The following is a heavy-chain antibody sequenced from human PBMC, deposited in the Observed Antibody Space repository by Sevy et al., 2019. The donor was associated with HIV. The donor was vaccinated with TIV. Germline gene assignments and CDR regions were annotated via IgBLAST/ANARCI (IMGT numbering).Heavy chain of an antibody. V-gene: IGHV1-24*01. D-gene: IGHD3-22*01. CDR2: FEPEDAET. CDR3: ATTKDYYDSSGSPLDY. CDR1: GYTLSQLS. J-gene: IGHJ4*02. Sequence: SVKVSCKVSGYTLSQLSLHWVRQAPGKGLEWMGSFEPEDAETIYAQKFQGRVTMTEDRSTDTAYMELSSLRSEDTAVYFCATTKDYYDSSGSPLDYWGQGTLVAVSS.